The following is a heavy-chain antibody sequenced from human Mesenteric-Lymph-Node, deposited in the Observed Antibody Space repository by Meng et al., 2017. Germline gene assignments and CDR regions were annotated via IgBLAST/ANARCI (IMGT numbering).Heavy chain of an antibody. CDR1: GGSISSYY. Sequence: SETLSLTCTVSGGSISSYYWSWIRQPPGKGLEWIGYIYYSGSANYNPSLKSRVTISVDTSKNQFSLKLSSVTAADTAVYYCARDKINRNYYDSSGYYSGDAFDIWGQGTMVTVSS. D-gene: IGHD3-22*01. V-gene: IGHV4-59*12. J-gene: IGHJ3*02. CDR2: IYYSGSA. CDR3: ARDKINRNYYDSSGYYSGDAFDI.